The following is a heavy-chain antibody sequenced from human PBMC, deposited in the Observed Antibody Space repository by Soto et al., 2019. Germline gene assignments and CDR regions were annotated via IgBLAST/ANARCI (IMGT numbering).Heavy chain of an antibody. V-gene: IGHV4-59*01. J-gene: IGHJ5*02. CDR1: GGSISSYY. CDR3: ARLAGNNWFDP. Sequence: QTLSLTCTVSGGSISSYYWSWIRQPPGKGLEWIGYIYYSGSTNYNPSLKSRVTISVDTSKNQFSLKLSSVTAADTAVYYCARLAGNNWFDPWGQGTLVTVSS. D-gene: IGHD6-13*01. CDR2: IYYSGST.